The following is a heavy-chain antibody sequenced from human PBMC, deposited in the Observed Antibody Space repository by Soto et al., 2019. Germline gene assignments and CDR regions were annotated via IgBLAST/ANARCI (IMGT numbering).Heavy chain of an antibody. CDR2: ISYDGSNK. J-gene: IGHJ6*02. D-gene: IGHD2-2*01. CDR3: ARDLVVPAGVPYYYYGMDV. CDR1: GFTFSSYA. Sequence: QVQLVESGGGVVQPGRSLRLSCAASGFTFSSYAMHWVRQAPGKGLEWVAVISYDGSNKYYADSVKGRFTISRDNSKNTLYLQMNSLRAEDTAVYYCARDLVVPAGVPYYYYGMDVWGHGTTVTVSS. V-gene: IGHV3-30-3*01.